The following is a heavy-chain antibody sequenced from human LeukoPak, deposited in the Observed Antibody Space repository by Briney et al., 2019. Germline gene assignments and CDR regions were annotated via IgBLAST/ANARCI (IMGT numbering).Heavy chain of an antibody. V-gene: IGHV4-59*08. J-gene: IGHJ4*02. D-gene: IGHD3-10*01. Sequence: SETLSLTCTVSGGSISSYYWSWIRQPPGKGLEWIGYIYYSGSTNYNPSLKSRVTISVDTSKNQFSLKLSSVTAADTAVYYYARHHWLGRPYFDYWGQGTLVTVSS. CDR2: IYYSGST. CDR1: GGSISSYY. CDR3: ARHHWLGRPYFDY.